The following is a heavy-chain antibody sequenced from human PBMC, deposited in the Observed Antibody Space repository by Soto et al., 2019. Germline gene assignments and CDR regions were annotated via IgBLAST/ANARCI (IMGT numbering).Heavy chain of an antibody. CDR3: TRGGARVEMSTIFDF. CDR1: GYSFTTYY. J-gene: IGHJ5*01. CDR2: INPSGGAT. D-gene: IGHD3-3*01. V-gene: IGHV1-46*01. Sequence: QVQLVQSGAEVKEPGASVRLSCKASGYSFTTYYIHWVRQAPGQGLEWMGLINPSGGATSYAQKFQGRVTMTRDTSTSTVYMEINTLRSDDTAVYYCTRGGARVEMSTIFDFWGQGPLVTVSS.